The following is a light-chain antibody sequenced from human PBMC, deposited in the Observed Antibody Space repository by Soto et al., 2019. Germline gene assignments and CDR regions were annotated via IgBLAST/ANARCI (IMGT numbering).Light chain of an antibody. CDR2: TSS. J-gene: IGKJ1*01. CDR3: QQSYNTPRT. V-gene: IGKV1-39*01. Sequence: DIPMTQSPSSLSASVGDRVTITCRTSQPISDYLYWYQQKPGKAPSLLIYTSSNLQTGVPSRFSGSGSVTHFTLTINSLQPEDFATYYCQQSYNTPRTFGQGTKVEIK. CDR1: QPISDY.